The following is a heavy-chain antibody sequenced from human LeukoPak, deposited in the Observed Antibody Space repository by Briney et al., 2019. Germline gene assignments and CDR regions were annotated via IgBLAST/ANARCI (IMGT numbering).Heavy chain of an antibody. Sequence: PSETLSLTCTVSGGSISSYYWSWIRQPPGKGLEWIGYVSYTGSTEYSPSLKSRVTISVDTSKTQFSLNMSSVTAADTAIYYCARDHWLLSSNTWYYYGMDVWGQGTTVTVSS. J-gene: IGHJ6*01. CDR3: ARDHWLLSSNTWYYYGMDV. V-gene: IGHV4-59*01. CDR2: VSYTGST. D-gene: IGHD3-9*01. CDR1: GGSISSYY.